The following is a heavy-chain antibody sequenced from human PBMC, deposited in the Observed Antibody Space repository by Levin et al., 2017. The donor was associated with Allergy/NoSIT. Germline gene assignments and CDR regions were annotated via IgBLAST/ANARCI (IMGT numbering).Heavy chain of an antibody. D-gene: IGHD3-10*01. J-gene: IGHJ5*02. CDR1: GGSLSDYH. Sequence: SETLSLTCAVYGGSLSDYHWTWIRQPPGKGLEWIGEINHSGNTNYNPSLKSRLSISLDTSKSEVSLNLSSVNAADTAVYYCARRVSLVRGVLTRGDWFDPWGQGTLVTVSS. CDR2: INHSGNT. CDR3: ARRVSLVRGVLTRGDWFDP. V-gene: IGHV4-34*01.